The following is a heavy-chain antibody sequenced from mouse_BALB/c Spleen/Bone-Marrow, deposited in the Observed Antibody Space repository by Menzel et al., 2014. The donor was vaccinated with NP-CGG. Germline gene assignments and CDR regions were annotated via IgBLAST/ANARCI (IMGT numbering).Heavy chain of an antibody. Sequence: VQGVESGPGLVAPSQSLSITCTVSGFSLTSYGVHWVRQPPGKGLEWLGVIWAGGSTNYNSALMSRLSISKDSSKSQVFLKMNSLQTDDTAMYYCGRDENYYGNYGTMDYWGQGTSVTVSS. CDR2: IWAGGST. V-gene: IGHV2-9*02. D-gene: IGHD2-1*01. J-gene: IGHJ4*01. CDR1: GFSLTSYG. CDR3: GRDENYYGNYGTMDY.